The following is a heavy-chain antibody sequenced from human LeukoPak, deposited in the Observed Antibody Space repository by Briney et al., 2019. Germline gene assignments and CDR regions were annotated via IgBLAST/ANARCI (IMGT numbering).Heavy chain of an antibody. CDR1: GFTLSSRW. CDR2: INRDGSEK. D-gene: IGHD3-3*01. Sequence: GGPLRLSCVVSGFTLSSRWMMWVRQAPGGGLEWMTNINRDGSEKNYVDSVKGRFTITRDNAENSLYLQMNSLKVEDSAIYYCATYDSWSGYNIAYWGQGTLVTVSS. CDR3: ATYDSWSGYNIAY. V-gene: IGHV3-7*03. J-gene: IGHJ4*02.